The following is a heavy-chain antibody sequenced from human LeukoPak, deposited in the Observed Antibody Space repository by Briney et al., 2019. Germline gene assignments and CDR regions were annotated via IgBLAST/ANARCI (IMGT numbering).Heavy chain of an antibody. CDR1: GGSVSIGSYY. Sequence: SQTLSLTCTVSGGSVSIGSYYWSWIRQPAGKGLEWIGRIYVSGSTDYNPSLKSRVTILKDMSKNQFSLRLSSVTAADTAVYYCARTNDFWTGYYEKWGQGTLVTVSS. J-gene: IGHJ4*02. CDR3: ARTNDFWTGYYEK. V-gene: IGHV4-61*02. CDR2: IYVSGST. D-gene: IGHD3/OR15-3a*01.